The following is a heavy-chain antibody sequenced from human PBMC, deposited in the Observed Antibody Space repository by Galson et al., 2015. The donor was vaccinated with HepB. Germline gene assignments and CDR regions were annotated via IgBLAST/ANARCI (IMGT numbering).Heavy chain of an antibody. Sequence: SLRLSCAASGFTFSRYAMHWVRQAPGKGLEWAAVISYDGSNKYYADSVKGRFTISRDNSKNTPYLQMNSLRAEDTAVYYCVRDRRTGKCLPDYYFDYWGQGTLVTVSS. CDR1: GFTFSRYA. CDR2: ISYDGSNK. V-gene: IGHV3-30-3*01. D-gene: IGHD2-8*02. J-gene: IGHJ4*02. CDR3: VRDRRTGKCLPDYYFDY.